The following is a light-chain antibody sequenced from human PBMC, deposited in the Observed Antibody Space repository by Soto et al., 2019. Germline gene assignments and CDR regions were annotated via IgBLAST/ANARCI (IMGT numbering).Light chain of an antibody. CDR1: QSVSSRY. Sequence: DIVLTQSPATLSLSPGERATLSCRASQSVSSRYFAWYQQKTGQAPRLLIYAASSKAAGIPDRISGSGSGTDFSLTISRLEAEAVAVYYCQQYASSRTFGPGTKVE. CDR2: AAS. V-gene: IGKV3-20*01. CDR3: QQYASSRT. J-gene: IGKJ1*01.